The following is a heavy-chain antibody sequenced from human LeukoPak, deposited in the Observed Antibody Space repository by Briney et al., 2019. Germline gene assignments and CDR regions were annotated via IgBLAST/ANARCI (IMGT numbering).Heavy chain of an antibody. CDR2: ISAYNGNT. J-gene: IGHJ4*02. CDR1: GYTFTSYG. Sequence: ASVKVSRKASGYTFTSYGISWVRQAPGQGLEWMGWISAYNGNTNYAQKLQGRVTMTTDTSTSTAYMELRSLRSDDTAVYYCARTLHYCSGGSCYSFGYWGQGTLVTVSS. V-gene: IGHV1-18*01. CDR3: ARTLHYCSGGSCYSFGY. D-gene: IGHD2-15*01.